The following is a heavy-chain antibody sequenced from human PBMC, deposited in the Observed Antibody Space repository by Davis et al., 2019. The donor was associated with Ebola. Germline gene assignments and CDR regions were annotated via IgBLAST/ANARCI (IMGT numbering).Heavy chain of an antibody. V-gene: IGHV1-46*01. J-gene: IGHJ6*02. Sequence: AASVKVSCKASGYTFTSYYMHWVRQAPGQGLEWMGIINPSGGSTSYAQKFQGRVTITRDTSTSTAYMELRSLRSDDTAVYYCASIVATTNPPYYYYGMDVWGQGTTVTVSS. CDR1: GYTFTSYY. CDR2: INPSGGST. D-gene: IGHD5-12*01. CDR3: ASIVATTNPPYYYYGMDV.